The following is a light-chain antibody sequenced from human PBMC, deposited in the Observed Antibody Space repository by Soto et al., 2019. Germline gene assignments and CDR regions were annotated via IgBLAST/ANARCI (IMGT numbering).Light chain of an antibody. CDR3: QQYNNWPRT. CDR1: QSVSSD. Sequence: EIVMTQSPATLSVSPGERATLSCRASQSVSSDLAWYHQKPGQAHRLLIYGASTRATGIPARFSGSGSGTEVTLTINSLQSEDFAVYYCQQYNNWPRTFGQGTKWIS. V-gene: IGKV3-15*01. CDR2: GAS. J-gene: IGKJ1*01.